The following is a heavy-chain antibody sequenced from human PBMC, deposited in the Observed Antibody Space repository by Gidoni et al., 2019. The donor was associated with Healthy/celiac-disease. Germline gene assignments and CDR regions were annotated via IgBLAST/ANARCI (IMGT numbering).Heavy chain of an antibody. CDR2: IYTSGST. CDR3: ARVRAAVGGYSSPPREGYFDY. Sequence: QVQLRESGPGLVNPSEPLSLTCPVSGGSISISYWRWIRQPAGKGLEWIGRIYTSGSTNYNPSLKSRVTMSVDTSKNQFSLKLSSVTAADTAVYYCARVRAAVGGYSSPPREGYFDYWGQGTLVTVSS. J-gene: IGHJ4*02. CDR1: GGSISISY. V-gene: IGHV4-4*07. D-gene: IGHD6-13*01.